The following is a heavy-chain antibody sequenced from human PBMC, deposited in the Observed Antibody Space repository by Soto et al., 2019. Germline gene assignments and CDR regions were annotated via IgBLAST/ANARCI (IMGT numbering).Heavy chain of an antibody. V-gene: IGHV1-58*01. J-gene: IGHJ6*02. D-gene: IGHD3-10*01. CDR3: AADPSHYGSGSYQYYYYGMDV. Sequence: ASVKVSCKASGFTFTSSAVQWVRQARGQRLEWIGWIVVGSGNTNYAQKFQERVTITRDMSTSTAYMELSSLRSEDTAVYYCAADPSHYGSGSYQYYYYGMDVWGQGTTVTVSS. CDR1: GFTFTSSA. CDR2: IVVGSGNT.